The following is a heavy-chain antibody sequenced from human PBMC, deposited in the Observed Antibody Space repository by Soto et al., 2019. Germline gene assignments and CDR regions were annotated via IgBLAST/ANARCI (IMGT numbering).Heavy chain of an antibody. D-gene: IGHD2-15*01. Sequence: ASVKVSCKASGYSFSSFGISWVRQAPGQGLKGVGWVSAPSGDTSSGQNFQGRVTVTTDTSTSTAYMEVGSLRSDDTAVYYCARTCRSGGSCYLEYWGEGTLVTVSS. CDR2: VSAPSGDT. J-gene: IGHJ4*02. CDR3: ARTCRSGGSCYLEY. V-gene: IGHV1-18*01. CDR1: GYSFSSFG.